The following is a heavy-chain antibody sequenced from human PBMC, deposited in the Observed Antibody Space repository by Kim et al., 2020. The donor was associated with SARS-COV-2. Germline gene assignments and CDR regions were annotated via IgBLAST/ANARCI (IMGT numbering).Heavy chain of an antibody. Sequence: GGSLRLSCTASGFTFGDYAMSWFRQAPGKGLEWVGFIRSKAYGGTTEYAASVKGRFTISRDDSKSIAYLQMNSLKTEDTAVYYCTRDGTWGSPYYYYGMDVWGQGTTVTVSS. D-gene: IGHD7-27*01. J-gene: IGHJ6*02. V-gene: IGHV3-49*03. CDR1: GFTFGDYA. CDR2: IRSKAYGGTT. CDR3: TRDGTWGSPYYYYGMDV.